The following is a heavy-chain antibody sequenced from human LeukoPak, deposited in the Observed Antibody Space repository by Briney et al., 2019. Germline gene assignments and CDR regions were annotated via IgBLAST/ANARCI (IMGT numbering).Heavy chain of an antibody. CDR3: ARPTKEGSSWYWWFDP. Sequence: GGSLRLSCAASGFTFSSYWMHWVRHAPGKGLVWVSRNGSSTSYADSVKGRFTISRDNAKNTLYLQMNSLRAEDTAVYYCARPTKEGSSWYWWFDPWGQGTLVTVSS. J-gene: IGHJ5*02. V-gene: IGHV3-74*01. CDR2: NGSST. CDR1: GFTFSSYW. D-gene: IGHD6-13*01.